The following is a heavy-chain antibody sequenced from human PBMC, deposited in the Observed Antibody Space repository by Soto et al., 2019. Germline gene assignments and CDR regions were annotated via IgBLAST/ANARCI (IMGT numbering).Heavy chain of an antibody. V-gene: IGHV4-39*01. Sequence: PSETLSLTCTVSAGSSSISNSYWGRLRQPPGKGLQWIGSSSYNGGTFYNPSLKGRVAISVDTSKKQSSLQVTSVTAADTAVYYCARHRIEVVWRGFDFWGQGSPVTVSS. CDR1: AGSSSISNSY. CDR2: SSYNGGT. CDR3: ARHRIEVVWRGFDF. J-gene: IGHJ4*02. D-gene: IGHD1-1*01.